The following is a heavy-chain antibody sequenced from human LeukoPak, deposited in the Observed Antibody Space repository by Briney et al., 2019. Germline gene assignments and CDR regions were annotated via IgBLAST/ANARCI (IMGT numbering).Heavy chain of an antibody. V-gene: IGHV4-34*01. J-gene: IGHJ5*02. Sequence: ASETLSLTCAVYGGSFSGYYWGWIRQPPGKGLEWIGSIYHSGSTYYNPSLRSRVTISVDTSKNQFSLKLSSVTAADTAVYYCARDDPYSSRPFDPWGQGTLVTVSS. CDR1: GGSFSGYY. CDR3: ARDDPYSSRPFDP. CDR2: IYHSGST. D-gene: IGHD6-13*01.